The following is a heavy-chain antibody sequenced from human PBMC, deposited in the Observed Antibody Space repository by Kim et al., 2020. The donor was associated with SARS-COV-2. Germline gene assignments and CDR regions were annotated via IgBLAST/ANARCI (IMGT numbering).Heavy chain of an antibody. D-gene: IGHD1-26*01. V-gene: IGHV5-51*01. J-gene: IGHJ3*02. Sequence: RYSPSFQGQVTISADKSISTAYLQWSSLKASDTAMYYCARQKGSPYAFDIWGQGTMVTVSS. CDR3: ARQKGSPYAFDI.